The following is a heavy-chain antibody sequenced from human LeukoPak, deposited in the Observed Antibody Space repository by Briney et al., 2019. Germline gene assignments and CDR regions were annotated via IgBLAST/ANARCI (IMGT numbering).Heavy chain of an antibody. CDR1: GGSISSSSYY. J-gene: IGHJ4*02. Sequence: PSETLSLTCTVSGGSISSSSYYWGWIRQPPGKGLEWIGSIYYSGSIYYNPSLKSRVTISVDTSKNQFSLKLSSVTAADTAVYYCARWYYDFWSGYYGYFDYWGQGTLVTVSS. V-gene: IGHV4-39*01. CDR3: ARWYYDFWSGYYGYFDY. D-gene: IGHD3-3*01. CDR2: IYYSGSI.